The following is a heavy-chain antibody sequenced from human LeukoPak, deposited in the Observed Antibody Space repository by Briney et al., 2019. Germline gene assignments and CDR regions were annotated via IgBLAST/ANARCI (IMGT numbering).Heavy chain of an antibody. V-gene: IGHV3-21*01. D-gene: IGHD6-13*01. CDR3: ARAQIIAAAGLNWFDP. CDR1: GLTFSRHP. Sequence: PGGSLRLSCAASGLTFSRHPMNWARQAPGKGLEWVSSISSSSSYIYYADSVKGRFTISRDNAKNSLYLQMNSLRAEDTAVYYCARAQIIAAAGLNWFDPWGQGTLVTVSS. J-gene: IGHJ5*02. CDR2: ISSSSSYI.